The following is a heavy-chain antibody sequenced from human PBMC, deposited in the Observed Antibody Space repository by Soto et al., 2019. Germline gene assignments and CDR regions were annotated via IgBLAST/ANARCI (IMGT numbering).Heavy chain of an antibody. Sequence: GGSLRLSCAASGFIFSSFGMHWVRQAPGKGLEWVAHIWYDGSNTYYADSVKGRFTISRDNSRNTVYLQMTSLRADDTAVYYCAKDRRAGGNYGFYSDFWGQGALVTVSS. CDR3: AKDRRAGGNYGFYSDF. D-gene: IGHD1-7*01. CDR1: GFIFSSFG. J-gene: IGHJ4*02. CDR2: IWYDGSNT. V-gene: IGHV3-33*06.